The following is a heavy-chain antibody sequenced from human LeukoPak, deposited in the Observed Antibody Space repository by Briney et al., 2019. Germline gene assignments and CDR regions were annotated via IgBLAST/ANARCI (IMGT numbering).Heavy chain of an antibody. J-gene: IGHJ5*02. Sequence: SETLSLTCAVYGGSFSGYYWSWIRQPAGKGLEWIGRIYTSGSTNYNPSLKSRVTMSVDTSKNQFSLKLSSVTAADTAVYYCARDSTPPGRYYENWFDPWGQGTLVTVSS. CDR3: ARDSTPPGRYYENWFDP. D-gene: IGHD3-10*01. CDR2: IYTSGST. V-gene: IGHV4-4*07. CDR1: GGSFSGYY.